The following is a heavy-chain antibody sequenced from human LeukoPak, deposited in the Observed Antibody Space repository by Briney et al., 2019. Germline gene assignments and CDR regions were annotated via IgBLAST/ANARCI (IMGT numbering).Heavy chain of an antibody. CDR2: ISGSGVST. J-gene: IGHJ4*02. CDR1: GFTFSSHA. CDR3: AKDGWELLGDFDY. Sequence: PGGSLRLSCAASGFTFSSHAMNWVRQAPGKGLEWVSAISGSGVSTYYADSVKGRFTISRDKSKNTLYLQMNNLRVEDTAVYYCAKDGWELLGDFDYWGQGTLVTVSS. D-gene: IGHD1-26*01. V-gene: IGHV3-23*01.